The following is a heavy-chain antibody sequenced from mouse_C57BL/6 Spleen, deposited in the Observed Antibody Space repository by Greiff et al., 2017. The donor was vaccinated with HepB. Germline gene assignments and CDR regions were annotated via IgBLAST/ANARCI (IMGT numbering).Heavy chain of an antibody. CDR3: SRWALYGTSFYCDY. CDR2: ISDGGSYT. J-gene: IGHJ2*01. D-gene: IGHD2-1*01. V-gene: IGHV5-4*03. CDR1: GFTFSSYA. Sequence: EVKLVESGGGLVKPGGSLKLSCAASGFTFSSYAMSWVRQTPEKRLEWVATISDGGSYTYYPDNVKGRFTIARDNAKNNLYLQMSHLKSEDTAMYYCSRWALYGTSFYCDYWGQGTTLTVSS.